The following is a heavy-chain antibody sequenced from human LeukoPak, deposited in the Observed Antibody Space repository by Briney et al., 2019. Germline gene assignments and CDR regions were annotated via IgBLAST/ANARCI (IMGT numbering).Heavy chain of an antibody. Sequence: ASVKVSCKASGYTFTGYYVHWVRQAPGQGLEWMGWINPNSGGTNYAQKFQGRVTMTRDTSISTAYMELSRLRSDDRAVYYCARDPQGYCSGGSCYTITTFDYWGQGTLVTVSS. CDR1: GYTFTGYY. CDR3: ARDPQGYCSGGSCYTITTFDY. D-gene: IGHD2-15*01. V-gene: IGHV1-2*02. CDR2: INPNSGGT. J-gene: IGHJ4*02.